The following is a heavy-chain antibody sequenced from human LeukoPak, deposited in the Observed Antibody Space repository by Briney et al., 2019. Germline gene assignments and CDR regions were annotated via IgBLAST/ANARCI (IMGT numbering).Heavy chain of an antibody. V-gene: IGHV3-13*01. CDR1: GFTFSSYD. D-gene: IGHD3-16*01. CDR2: ISTAGDT. J-gene: IGHJ4*02. Sequence: GGSLRLSCAASGFTFSSYDMHWVRQATGKGLEWVSGISTAGDTYYPGSVKGRFTVSRENAKNSLYLQMNSLRAGDTAVYYCARGLPGGFDYWGQGTLVTVSS. CDR3: ARGLPGGFDY.